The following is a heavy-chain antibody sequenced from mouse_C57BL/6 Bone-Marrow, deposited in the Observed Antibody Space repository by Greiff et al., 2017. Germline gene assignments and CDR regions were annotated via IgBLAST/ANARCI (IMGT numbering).Heavy chain of an antibody. V-gene: IGHV1-81*01. CDR1: GYTFTSYG. D-gene: IGHD1-1*01. J-gene: IGHJ3*01. CDR3: AREPHYCGSSDWFAY. Sequence: VKLMESGAELARPGASVKLSCKASGYTFTSYGISWVKQRTGQGLEWIGEIYPRSGNTYYNEKFKGKATLTADKSSSTAYMELRSLTSEDSAVYFCAREPHYCGSSDWFAYWGQGTLVTVSA. CDR2: IYPRSGNT.